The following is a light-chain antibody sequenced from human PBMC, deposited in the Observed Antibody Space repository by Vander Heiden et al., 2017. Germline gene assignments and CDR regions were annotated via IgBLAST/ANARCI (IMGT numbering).Light chain of an antibody. Sequence: DIQMTQSPSSLSASVGDRVTITCRASQSISSYLNWYQQKPGKAPKLLIYAASSLQSGVPSRFSGSGSGTDFTITISSLQPEDFATYYCQQSYSNHPSFGQGTKVEIK. J-gene: IGKJ1*01. CDR2: AAS. V-gene: IGKV1-39*01. CDR3: QQSYSNHPS. CDR1: QSISSY.